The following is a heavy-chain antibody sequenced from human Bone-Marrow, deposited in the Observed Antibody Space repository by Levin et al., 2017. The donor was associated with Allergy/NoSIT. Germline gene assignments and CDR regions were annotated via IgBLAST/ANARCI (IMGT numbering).Heavy chain of an antibody. J-gene: IGHJ5*02. CDR2: ISGSGDVT. D-gene: IGHD6-19*01. V-gene: IGHV3-23*01. CDR1: GFTFHTSA. CDR3: AKGRSGWFQETAS. Sequence: GGSLRLSCTASGFTFHTSAMTWVRQAPGRGLAWVSAISGSGDVTSYADSVKGRFTVFRDNSKNMLFLQMDSLRVEDTAVFYCAKGRSGWFQETASWGQGTLVTVSS.